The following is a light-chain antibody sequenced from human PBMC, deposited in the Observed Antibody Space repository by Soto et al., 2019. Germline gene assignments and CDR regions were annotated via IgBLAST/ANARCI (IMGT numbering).Light chain of an antibody. Sequence: AIQLTQSPSSLSASVGDRVTITCRASEAIRSALGWYQQKPGKVPKLLIYAASILQSGVPSRFSGSGSGTDFTLTISSLQPEDFATYYCQQSFNTPRTFGQGTKVDIK. CDR3: QQSFNTPRT. V-gene: IGKV1-6*01. J-gene: IGKJ2*02. CDR1: EAIRSA. CDR2: AAS.